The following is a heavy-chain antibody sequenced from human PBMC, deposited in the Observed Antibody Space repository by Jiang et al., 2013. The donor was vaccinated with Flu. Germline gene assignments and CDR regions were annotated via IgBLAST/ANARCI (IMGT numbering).Heavy chain of an antibody. D-gene: IGHD6-13*01. V-gene: IGHV4-34*01. CDR3: ARVEAAADLVDY. J-gene: IGHJ4*02. Sequence: TISVDTSKNQFSLKLSSVTAADTAVYYCARVEAAADLVDYWGQGTLVTVSS.